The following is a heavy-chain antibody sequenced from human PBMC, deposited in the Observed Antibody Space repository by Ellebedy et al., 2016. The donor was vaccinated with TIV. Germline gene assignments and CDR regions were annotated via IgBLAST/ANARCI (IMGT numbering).Heavy chain of an antibody. J-gene: IGHJ6*02. D-gene: IGHD4-17*01. Sequence: MPSETLSLTCAVSGGSISSGGYSWSWIRQPPGKGLEWIGYIYYSGSTNYNPSLKSRVTISVDTSNNQFSLKLSSVTAADTAVYYCARARYDYGDYGTIYYGMDVWGQGTTVTVSS. V-gene: IGHV4-61*08. CDR2: IYYSGST. CDR3: ARARYDYGDYGTIYYGMDV. CDR1: GGSISSGGYS.